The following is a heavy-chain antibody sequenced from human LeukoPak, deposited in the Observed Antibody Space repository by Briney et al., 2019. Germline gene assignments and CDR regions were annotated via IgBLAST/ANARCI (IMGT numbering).Heavy chain of an antibody. CDR1: GFIVNDKY. Sequence: GGSLRLSCVVSGFIVNDKYMSWVRQTPGKGLEWVSVIYGGGTTYYRDSVRGRFTISRDNSKNTLYLQMNSLRAENTAVYYCAKPHFDSWGQGTLVTVSS. J-gene: IGHJ4*02. CDR2: IYGGGTT. CDR3: AKPHFDS. V-gene: IGHV3-53*05.